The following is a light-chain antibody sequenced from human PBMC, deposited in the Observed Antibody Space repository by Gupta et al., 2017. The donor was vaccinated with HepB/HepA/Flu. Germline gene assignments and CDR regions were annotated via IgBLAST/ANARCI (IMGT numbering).Light chain of an antibody. V-gene: IGLV1-44*01. CDR3: GAWDDSLNGGYV. Sequence: QSVLTQPPSASGAPGQRVTISCSGGSSNIGSNTVNWYQQLPGTAPKLLIFDNNQRPSEVPDRFSGSKSGTSASLAISGLQSADEADYYCGAWDDSLNGGYVFGTGTKVTVL. J-gene: IGLJ1*01. CDR2: DNN. CDR1: SSNIGSNT.